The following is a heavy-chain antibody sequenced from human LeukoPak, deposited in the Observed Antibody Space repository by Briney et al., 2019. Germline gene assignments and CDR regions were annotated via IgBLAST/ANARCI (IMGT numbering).Heavy chain of an antibody. D-gene: IGHD2-2*02. CDR3: AKDHTRYCSSTSCYNAHDY. CDR2: IRYDGSNK. J-gene: IGHJ4*02. CDR1: GFVLNTYA. Sequence: PGGSLRLSCAASGFVLNTYAMNWVRQAPGKGLEWVAFIRYDGSNKYYADSVKGRFTISRDNSKNTLYLQMNSLRAEDTAVYYCAKDHTRYCSSTSCYNAHDYWGQGTLVTVSS. V-gene: IGHV3-30*02.